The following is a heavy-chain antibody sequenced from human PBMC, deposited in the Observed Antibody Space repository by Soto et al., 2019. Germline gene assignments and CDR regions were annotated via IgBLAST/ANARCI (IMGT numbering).Heavy chain of an antibody. CDR3: ARIAGGLPYYMDF. J-gene: IGHJ6*03. Sequence: SETLSLTCTVSGGSISSGGYYWSWIRQHPGKGLEWIGYIYYSGSTYYNPSLKSRVTISVDTSKNQFSLKLSSVTAADTAVYYCARIAGGLPYYMDFWGKGTTGTLSS. D-gene: IGHD2-21*01. CDR1: GGSISSGGYY. V-gene: IGHV4-31*03. CDR2: IYYSGST.